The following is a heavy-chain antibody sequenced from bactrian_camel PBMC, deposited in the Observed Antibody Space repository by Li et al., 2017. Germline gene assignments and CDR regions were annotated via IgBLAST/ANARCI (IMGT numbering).Heavy chain of an antibody. D-gene: IGHD4*01. CDR2: INQVGADT. Sequence: VQLVESGGDLVQAGGSLTLTCAVSGYTGSRQCMGWVRQAPGKGLEWVSTINQVGADTIYADSVNGRFTISRDNAKNTVYLQMNSLKPEDTAMYYCAARNGDYGRYEFDTWGQGTQ. CDR1: GYTGSRQC. V-gene: IGHV3S40*01. CDR3: AARNGDYGRYEFDT. J-gene: IGHJ4*01.